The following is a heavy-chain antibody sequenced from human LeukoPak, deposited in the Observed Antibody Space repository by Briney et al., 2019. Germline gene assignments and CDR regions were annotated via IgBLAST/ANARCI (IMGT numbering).Heavy chain of an antibody. Sequence: GGSLRLSCAASGFTVSSNYMNWVRQAPGQGLEWVSIIYSGGDTYYADSVKGRFTISRDNSKNTLYLQMNSLRAEDTAEYYCTRGPGSTWYSDYWGQGTLVTVSS. J-gene: IGHJ4*02. V-gene: IGHV3-66*02. CDR3: TRGPGSTWYSDY. CDR1: GFTVSSNY. D-gene: IGHD6-13*01. CDR2: IYSGGDT.